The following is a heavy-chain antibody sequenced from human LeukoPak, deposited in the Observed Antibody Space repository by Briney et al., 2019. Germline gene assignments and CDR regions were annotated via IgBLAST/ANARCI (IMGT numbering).Heavy chain of an antibody. Sequence: SETLSLTCTVSGGSISSSSYYWGWLRQPPGKGLEWIGSIYYSGSTYYNPSLKSRVTISVDTSKNQFSLKLSSVTAADTAVYYCARPHSSGWYPFDYWGQGTLVTVSS. CDR3: ARPHSSGWYPFDY. CDR2: IYYSGST. CDR1: GGSISSSSYY. V-gene: IGHV4-39*01. J-gene: IGHJ4*02. D-gene: IGHD6-19*01.